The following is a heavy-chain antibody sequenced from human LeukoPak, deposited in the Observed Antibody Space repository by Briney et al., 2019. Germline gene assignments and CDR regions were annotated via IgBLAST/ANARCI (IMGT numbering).Heavy chain of an antibody. Sequence: PGGSLRLSCAASGFTFSSYSMNWARHAPGKGLEWVSSISSSSSYIYYADSVKGRFTISRDNAKNSLYLQMNSLRAEDTAVYYCARESVLRFLEWLSYYYYYMDVWGKGTTVTVSS. CDR3: ARESVLRFLEWLSYYYYYMDV. D-gene: IGHD3-3*01. J-gene: IGHJ6*03. CDR1: GFTFSSYS. CDR2: ISSSSSYI. V-gene: IGHV3-21*01.